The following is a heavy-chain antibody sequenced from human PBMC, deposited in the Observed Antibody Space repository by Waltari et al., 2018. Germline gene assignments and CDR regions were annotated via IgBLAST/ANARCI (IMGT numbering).Heavy chain of an antibody. Sequence: EVQRVGSGGGRVKPGGSLRLACSASGFPFSSYTMNWVRQAPGKGLEWVSSISSGSSYIYYADSVKGRFTISRDNAKNSLYLQMNSLRAEDTAVYYCAREWGVMVGTAGYYFDYWGQGTLVTVSS. CDR3: AREWGVMVGTAGYYFDY. V-gene: IGHV3-21*01. D-gene: IGHD2-15*01. CDR1: GFPFSSYT. CDR2: ISSGSSYI. J-gene: IGHJ4*02.